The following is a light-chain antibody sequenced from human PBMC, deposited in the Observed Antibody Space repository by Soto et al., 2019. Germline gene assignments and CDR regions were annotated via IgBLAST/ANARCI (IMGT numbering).Light chain of an antibody. CDR3: QQYCCSPRM. V-gene: IGKV3-20*01. J-gene: IGKJ1*01. CDR2: GAS. Sequence: EIVLTQSPGSLSLSPGERATLSCTASQNIKNNDLAWYQQKPGQAPRLLVYGASRGATGISDRFSGSGSGTDFTLTISRLEPEDSAVYYCQQYCCSPRMFGQGTKVEIK. CDR1: QNIKNND.